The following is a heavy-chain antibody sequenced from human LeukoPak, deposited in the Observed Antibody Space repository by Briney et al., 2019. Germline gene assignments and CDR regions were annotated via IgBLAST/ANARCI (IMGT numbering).Heavy chain of an antibody. CDR3: ARDRGVYSYGHLGFDY. CDR1: GGSISSSSYY. CDR2: IYYSGST. J-gene: IGHJ4*02. V-gene: IGHV4-39*07. Sequence: SETLSLTCTVSGGSISSSSYYWGWIRQPPGKGLEWIGSIYYSGSTYYNPSLKSRVTISVDTSKNQFSLKLSSVTAADTAVYYCARDRGVYSYGHLGFDYWGQGTLVTVSS. D-gene: IGHD5-18*01.